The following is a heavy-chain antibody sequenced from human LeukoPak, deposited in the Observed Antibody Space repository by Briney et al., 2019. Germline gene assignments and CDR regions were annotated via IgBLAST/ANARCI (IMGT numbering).Heavy chain of an antibody. Sequence: GGSLRLSCAASGFTFSSYEMNWVRQAPGKGLEWVSYISSSGSTIYYADSVKGRFTISRDNAKNSLYLQMNSLRAEDTAVYYCARNYYDSSGYYTAFDIWGPGTMVTVSS. J-gene: IGHJ3*02. CDR2: ISSSGSTI. CDR3: ARNYYDSSGYYTAFDI. D-gene: IGHD3-22*01. V-gene: IGHV3-48*03. CDR1: GFTFSSYE.